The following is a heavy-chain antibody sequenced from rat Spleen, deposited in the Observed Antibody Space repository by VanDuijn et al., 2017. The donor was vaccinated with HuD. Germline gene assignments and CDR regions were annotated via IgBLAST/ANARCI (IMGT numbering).Heavy chain of an antibody. CDR3: SNNWELYS. V-gene: IGHV5-25*01. D-gene: IGHD1-10*01. CDR1: GFTFSNYD. Sequence: EVQLVESGGGLVQPGRSLKLSCAASGFTFSNYDMAWVRQAPTRGREWVSSINTDGVNTYYQDSVKGRFTVSRDDAKTTLYLQMNSLRSEDTATYYCSNNWELYSWGQGVMVTVSS. CDR2: INTDGVNT. J-gene: IGHJ2*01.